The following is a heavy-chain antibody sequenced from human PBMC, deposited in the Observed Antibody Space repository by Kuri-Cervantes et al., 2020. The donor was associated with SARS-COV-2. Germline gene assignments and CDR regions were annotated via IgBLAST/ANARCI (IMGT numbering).Heavy chain of an antibody. V-gene: IGHV3-30*01. J-gene: IGHJ5*02. CDR1: GFTFSSYE. Sequence: GGSLRLSCAASGFTFSSYEMNWVRQAPGKGLEWVAVISYDGSNKYYADSVKGRFTISRDNSKNTLYLQMNSLRAEDTAVYYCARDLGSGWYPWGQGTLVTVSS. CDR3: ARDLGSGWYP. D-gene: IGHD6-19*01. CDR2: ISYDGSNK.